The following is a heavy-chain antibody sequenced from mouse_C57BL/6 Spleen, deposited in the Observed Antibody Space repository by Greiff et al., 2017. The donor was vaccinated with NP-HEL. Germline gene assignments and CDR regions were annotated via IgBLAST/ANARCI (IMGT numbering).Heavy chain of an antibody. V-gene: IGHV2-2*01. D-gene: IGHD3-1*01. Sequence: VKLVESGPGLVQPSQSLSITCTVSGFSLTSYGVHWVRQSPGKGLEWLGVIWSGGSTDYNAAFISRLSISKDNSKSQVFFKMKSLQADDTAIYYCARNGHDFYAMDYWGQGTSVTVSS. CDR2: IWSGGST. CDR1: GFSLTSYG. CDR3: ARNGHDFYAMDY. J-gene: IGHJ4*01.